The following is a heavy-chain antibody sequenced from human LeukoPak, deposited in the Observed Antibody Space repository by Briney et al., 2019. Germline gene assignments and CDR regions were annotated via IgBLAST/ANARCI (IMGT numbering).Heavy chain of an antibody. CDR1: GGSIRSSSYY. Sequence: SSETLSLTCSVSGGSIRSSSYYWSWIRQPAGKGLEWIGRIYTSGSTNYNPSLKSRVTMSVDTSKNQFSLKLSSVTAADTAVYYCARDRVGATPSYYYYMDVWGKGTTVTISS. CDR3: ARDRVGATPSYYYYMDV. CDR2: IYTSGST. J-gene: IGHJ6*03. D-gene: IGHD1-26*01. V-gene: IGHV4-61*02.